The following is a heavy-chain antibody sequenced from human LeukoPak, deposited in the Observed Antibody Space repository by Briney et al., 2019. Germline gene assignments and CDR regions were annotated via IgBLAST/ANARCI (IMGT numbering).Heavy chain of an antibody. CDR3: ARLVSYYYDGSGRYYFDY. V-gene: IGHV4-39*01. J-gene: IGHJ4*02. D-gene: IGHD3-22*01. CDR2: IYYSGST. Sequence: SGDLAPPFSGPGGSINRSRHDLGWLRPPPGAGLEWIGNIYYSGSTYYNPSLKSRVRISVDPSTNLFSLKLSSGTAADTAVYYCARLVSYYYDGSGRYYFDYWGQGTLVTVSS. CDR1: GGSINRSRHD.